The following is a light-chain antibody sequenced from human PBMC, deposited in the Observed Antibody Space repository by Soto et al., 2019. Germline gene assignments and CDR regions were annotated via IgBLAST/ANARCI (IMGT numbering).Light chain of an antibody. J-gene: IGLJ3*02. CDR1: SSDVGGYNY. Sequence: QSALTQPASVSGSPGQSITISCTGTSSDVGGYNYVSWYQQHPGKAPKVMIYEVTNRASGVSNRFSASKSGNTASLTISGLRAEDEADYHCSSFTSSNTWVFGGGTKVTVL. CDR3: SSFTSSNTWV. CDR2: EVT. V-gene: IGLV2-14*03.